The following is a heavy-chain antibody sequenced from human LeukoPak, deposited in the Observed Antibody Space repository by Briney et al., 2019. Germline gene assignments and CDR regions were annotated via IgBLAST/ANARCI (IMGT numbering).Heavy chain of an antibody. Sequence: VASVKVSCKASGYTFTSYDINWVRQATGQGLEWMGWMSPNSGNTGYAQKFQGRVTMTRNTSISTAYMELSSLRSEDTAVYYCARTSGQWLGRVPMGYWGQGTLVTVSS. V-gene: IGHV1-8*01. J-gene: IGHJ4*02. CDR2: MSPNSGNT. CDR1: GYTFTSYD. CDR3: ARTSGQWLGRVPMGY. D-gene: IGHD6-19*01.